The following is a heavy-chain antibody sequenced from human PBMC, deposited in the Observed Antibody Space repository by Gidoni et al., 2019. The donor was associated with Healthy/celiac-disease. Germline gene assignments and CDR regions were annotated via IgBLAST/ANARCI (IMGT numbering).Heavy chain of an antibody. V-gene: IGHV3-23*04. CDR3: AKDLPDIVVVVAATPPFDY. Sequence: EVQLVESGGGLVQPGGSLRLSCAASGFTFSGYAMSGVRQAPGQGLEWVSAISGSGGSTYYADSVKGRFTISRDNSKNTLYLQMNSLRAEDTAVYYCAKDLPDIVVVVAATPPFDYWGQGTLVTVSS. D-gene: IGHD2-15*01. J-gene: IGHJ4*02. CDR1: GFTFSGYA. CDR2: ISGSGGST.